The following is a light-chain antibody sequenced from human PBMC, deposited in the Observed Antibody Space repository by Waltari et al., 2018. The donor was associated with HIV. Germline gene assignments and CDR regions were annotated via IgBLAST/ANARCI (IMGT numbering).Light chain of an antibody. V-gene: IGKV1-5*03. J-gene: IGKJ2*01. Sequence: IHMTQFPSTLTVSVVQGVPMSCRASQSIGTKLAWYQQKPGKAPSLLLFGASTLLSGVPSRFSGSGSGTEFTLTIANLQPDDVAVYFCQQYETCCSFGRGT. CDR2: GAS. CDR3: QQYETCCS. CDR1: QSIGTK.